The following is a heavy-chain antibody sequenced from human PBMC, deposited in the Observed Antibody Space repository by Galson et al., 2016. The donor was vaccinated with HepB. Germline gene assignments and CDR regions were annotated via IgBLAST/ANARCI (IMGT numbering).Heavy chain of an antibody. D-gene: IGHD6-13*01. CDR2: ISHSGSV. Sequence: IRQLPGGGLEWIGYISHSGSVYLNPSLKSRSVISVDTSKNQFSLDVRSVTAADTAVYFCARYGSWTGFDYWGRGTLVTVSS. V-gene: IGHV4-31*02. CDR3: ARYGSWTGFDY. J-gene: IGHJ4*02.